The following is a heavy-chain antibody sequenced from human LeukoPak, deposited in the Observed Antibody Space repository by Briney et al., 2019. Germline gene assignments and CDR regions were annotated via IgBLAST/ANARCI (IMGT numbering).Heavy chain of an antibody. J-gene: IGHJ4*02. D-gene: IGHD2-2*01. V-gene: IGHV1-2*02. CDR1: GYTFTGYY. CDR3: ARDRQIGYCSSTSCYSN. Sequence: ASVKVSCKASGYTFTGYYMHWVRQAPGQGLEWMGWINPNSGGTNYAQKFQGRVTMTRDTSISTAYMELSRLRSDDTAVYYCARDRQIGYCSSTSCYSNWGQGTLVTVSS. CDR2: INPNSGGT.